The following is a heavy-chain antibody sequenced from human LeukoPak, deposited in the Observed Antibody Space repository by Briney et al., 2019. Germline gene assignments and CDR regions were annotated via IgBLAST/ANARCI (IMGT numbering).Heavy chain of an antibody. J-gene: IGHJ6*03. CDR3: ARDFSSSSTVYYYYYMDV. CDR1: GYSISSGYY. CDR2: ISYSGTT. D-gene: IGHD6-6*01. V-gene: IGHV4-38-2*02. Sequence: SETLSLTCTVSGYSISSGYYWGWVRQPPGKGLEWIGTISYSGTTYYSPSLKSRVTISLDTSKNQFSLKLSSVTAADTAIYYCARDFSSSSTVYYYYYMDVWGKGTTVTVSS.